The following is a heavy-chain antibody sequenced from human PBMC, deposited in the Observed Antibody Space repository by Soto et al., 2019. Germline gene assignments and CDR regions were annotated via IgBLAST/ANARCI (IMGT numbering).Heavy chain of an antibody. V-gene: IGHV3-33*01. D-gene: IGHD1-1*01. J-gene: IGHJ4*02. CDR1: GFMFSNHG. CDR3: VRGDNWNDEASDY. CDR2: IWSDGNNR. Sequence: GSLRLSCAASGFMFSNHGMHWVRQAPGKGLEWVAVIWSDGNNRYYADSVKGRFTTSRDNSKNTVYLQMNSLRAEDTAVYYCVRGDNWNDEASDYWGQGTLVTVSS.